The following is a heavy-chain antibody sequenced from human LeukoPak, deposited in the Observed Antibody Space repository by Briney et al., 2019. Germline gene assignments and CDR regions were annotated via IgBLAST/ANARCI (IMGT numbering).Heavy chain of an antibody. CDR1: GFTFSDHY. J-gene: IGHJ4*02. D-gene: IGHD2-21*01. CDR3: ARFVVMRGNFDY. CDR2: SRNKAKGYST. Sequence: GGSLRLSCAASGFTFSDHYMDWVRQSPGKGLEWVGRSRNKAKGYSTEYAATVKGRFTISRDDSEDSLYLQMNSLKTEDTAVYYCARFVVMRGNFDYWGQGTLVTVSS. V-gene: IGHV3-72*01.